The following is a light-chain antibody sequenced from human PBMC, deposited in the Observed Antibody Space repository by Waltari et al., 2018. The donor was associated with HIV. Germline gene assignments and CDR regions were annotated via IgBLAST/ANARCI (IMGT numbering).Light chain of an antibody. Sequence: QSALSQTAPVFGSPGQSVTISSNGTSGDIGNFNLVTWYDQKPGKAPKIIIFEVNKWPLGIPDRFSGAKSGNAASLTISGLRSEDEGDYYCCSYAGNSNWVFGGGTQLTVL. V-gene: IGLV2-23*02. J-gene: IGLJ3*02. CDR1: SGDIGNFNL. CDR3: CSYAGNSNWV. CDR2: EVN.